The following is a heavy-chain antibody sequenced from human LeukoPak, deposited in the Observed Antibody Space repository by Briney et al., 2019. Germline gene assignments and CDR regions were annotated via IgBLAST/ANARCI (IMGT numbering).Heavy chain of an antibody. Sequence: PGRSLRLSCAASGFTFNDYAMHWVRQAPGKGLEWVPGISWDSGSIVYADSVKGRFTISRDNAKNSLYLQMNSLRAEDTGLYYCAAYSSSWYRDYWGQGTLVTVSS. CDR1: GFTFNDYA. CDR3: AAYSSSWYRDY. CDR2: ISWDSGSI. J-gene: IGHJ4*02. V-gene: IGHV3-9*01. D-gene: IGHD6-13*01.